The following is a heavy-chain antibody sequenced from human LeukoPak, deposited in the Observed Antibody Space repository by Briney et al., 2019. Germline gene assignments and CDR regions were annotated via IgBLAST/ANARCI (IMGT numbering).Heavy chain of an antibody. D-gene: IGHD1-14*01. J-gene: IGHJ3*02. Sequence: SETLPLTCTVSGGSISSYYWSWIRRPAGKGLEWIGRIYTSGSTNYNPSLKSRVTMSVDTSKNQFSLKLSSVTAADTAVYYCARGKRDHPDPFDIWGQGTMVTVSS. CDR1: GGSISSYY. V-gene: IGHV4-4*07. CDR2: IYTSGST. CDR3: ARGKRDHPDPFDI.